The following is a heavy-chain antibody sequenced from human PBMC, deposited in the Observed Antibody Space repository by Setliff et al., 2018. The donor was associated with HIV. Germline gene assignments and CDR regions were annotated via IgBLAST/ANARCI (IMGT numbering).Heavy chain of an antibody. V-gene: IGHV3-20*04. D-gene: IGHD6-19*01. CDR1: GFTFEDHG. Sequence: GGSLRLSCAVSGFTFEDHGMNWVRQAPGKGLEWVSGINWNGGSTGYVDSVKGRFTISRDNAKNSLYLQMNSLRAEDMALYYCVRDKWLVPDTFDIWGQGTMVTVSS. CDR3: VRDKWLVPDTFDI. CDR2: INWNGGST. J-gene: IGHJ3*02.